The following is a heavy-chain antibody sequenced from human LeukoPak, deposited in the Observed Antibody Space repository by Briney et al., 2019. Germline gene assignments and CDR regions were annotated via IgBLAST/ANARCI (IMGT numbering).Heavy chain of an antibody. CDR3: AKTTRGYSSGRYPGWPVDY. J-gene: IGHJ4*02. V-gene: IGHV3-23*01. Sequence: PGGSLRLSCAASGFTFSSYAMYWVRQAPGKGLEWVSGISRSGGSTYYADSVKGRFTISRDNSKNTVYLQMNSLRAEDTAVYYCAKTTRGYSSGRYPGWPVDYWGQGALVTVSS. CDR2: ISRSGGST. D-gene: IGHD6-19*01. CDR1: GFTFSSYA.